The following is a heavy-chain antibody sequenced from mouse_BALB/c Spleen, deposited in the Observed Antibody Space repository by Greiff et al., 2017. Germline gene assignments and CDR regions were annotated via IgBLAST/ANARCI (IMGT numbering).Heavy chain of an antibody. D-gene: IGHD1-1*01. J-gene: IGHJ3*01. Sequence: EVMLVESGGGLVKPGGSLKLSCAASGFTFSSYAMSWVRQTPEKRLEWVASISSGGSTYYPDSVKGRFTISRDNARNILYLQMSSLRSEDTAMYYCARGQFIGAYWGQGTLVTVSA. V-gene: IGHV5-6-5*01. CDR3: ARGQFIGAY. CDR1: GFTFSSYA. CDR2: ISSGGST.